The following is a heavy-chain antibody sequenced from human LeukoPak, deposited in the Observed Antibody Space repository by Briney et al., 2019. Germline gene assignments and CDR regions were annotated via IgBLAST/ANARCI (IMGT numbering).Heavy chain of an antibody. D-gene: IGHD5-12*01. CDR3: ARARGYSGYDWGFDY. CDR1: GGSISSYY. J-gene: IGHJ4*02. CDR2: IYYSGST. Sequence: SETLSLTCTVSGGSISSYYWSWIRQPPGKGLEWIGYIYYSGSTNYNPSLKSRVTISVDTSKNQFSLKLSSVTAADTAVYFCARARGYSGYDWGFDYWGQGALVTDSS. V-gene: IGHV4-59*01.